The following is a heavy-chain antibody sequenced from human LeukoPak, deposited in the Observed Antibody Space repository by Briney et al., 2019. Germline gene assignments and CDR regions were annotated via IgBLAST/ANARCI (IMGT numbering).Heavy chain of an antibody. J-gene: IGHJ5*02. CDR2: ISAYNGNT. CDR1: GYTFTSYG. CDR3: ARGLTVVAAFWFDP. D-gene: IGHD2-15*01. Sequence: GASVKVSCTASGYTFTSYGISWVRQAPGQGLEWMGWISAYNGNTNYAQKLQGRVTMTTDTSTSTAYMELRSLRSDDTAVYYCARGLTVVAAFWFDPWGQGTLVTVSS. V-gene: IGHV1-18*01.